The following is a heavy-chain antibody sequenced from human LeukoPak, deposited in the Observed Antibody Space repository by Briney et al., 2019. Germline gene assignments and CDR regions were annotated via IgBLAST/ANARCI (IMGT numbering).Heavy chain of an antibody. D-gene: IGHD3-22*01. Sequence: SETLSLTCTVSGGSISSYYWSWIRQPPGKGLEWIGYIYYSGSTNYIPSLKSRVTISVDTSKNQFSLKLSSVTAADTAVYYCAREKYYYDSSGYIGVDWFDPWGQGTLVTVSS. V-gene: IGHV4-59*01. CDR2: IYYSGST. J-gene: IGHJ5*02. CDR1: GGSISSYY. CDR3: AREKYYYDSSGYIGVDWFDP.